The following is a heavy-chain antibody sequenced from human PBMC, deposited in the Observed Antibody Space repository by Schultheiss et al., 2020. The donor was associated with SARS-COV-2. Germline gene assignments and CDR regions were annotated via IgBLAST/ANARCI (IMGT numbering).Heavy chain of an antibody. J-gene: IGHJ6*02. Sequence: GGSLRLSCAASGFTFSSYSMNWVRQAPGKGLEWVSRINSDGSSTSYADSVKGRFTISRDNAKNSLYLQMNSLRAEDTALYYCAKDRRATGYYYYGMDVWGQGTTVTVSS. CDR1: GFTFSSYS. CDR3: AKDRRATGYYYYGMDV. CDR2: INSDGSST. V-gene: IGHV3-74*01. D-gene: IGHD5-24*01.